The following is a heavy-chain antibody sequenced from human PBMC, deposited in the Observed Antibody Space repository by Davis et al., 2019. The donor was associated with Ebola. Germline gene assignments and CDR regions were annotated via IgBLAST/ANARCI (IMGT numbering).Heavy chain of an antibody. D-gene: IGHD6-6*01. V-gene: IGHV5-51*01. CDR3: ARVEGYTSSSGRPYYFDY. J-gene: IGHJ4*02. CDR1: GYSFTSYW. CDR2: IYPSDSDT. Sequence: KVSCKSSGYSFTSYWIGWVRQMPGKGLEWMGIIYPSDSDTRYSPSFQGQVTISVDKSFSTAYLQWSSLRSSDTAMYYCARVEGYTSSSGRPYYFDYWGQGTLVTVSS.